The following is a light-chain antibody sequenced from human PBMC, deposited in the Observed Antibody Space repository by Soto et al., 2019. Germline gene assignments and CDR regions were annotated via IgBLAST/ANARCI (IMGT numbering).Light chain of an antibody. CDR1: QSFSSY. V-gene: IGKV3-11*01. CDR3: QQRSKWPMT. J-gene: IGKJ5*01. Sequence: ERVMTQFPATLSLSPGERATVSFRASQSFSSYLAWYQQKPGPAPRLLIYDASNRATGIPARFSGSGSGTDFTLTISSLAPEDFAVYYCQQRSKWPMTFGQGTRLEIK. CDR2: DAS.